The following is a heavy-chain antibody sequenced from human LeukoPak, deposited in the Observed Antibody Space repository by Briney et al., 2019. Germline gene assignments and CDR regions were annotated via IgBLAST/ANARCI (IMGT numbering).Heavy chain of an antibody. D-gene: IGHD6-6*01. CDR1: GFTFSSYG. CDR3: AKDLLAARPSVQYFDY. V-gene: IGHV3-30*02. J-gene: IGHJ4*02. CDR2: IRYDGSNK. Sequence: GSLRLSCAASGFTFSSYGMHWVRQAPGKGLEWVAFIRYDGSNKYYADSVKGRFTISRDNSKNTLYLQMNSLRAEDTAVYYCAKDLLAARPSVQYFDYWGQGTLVTVSS.